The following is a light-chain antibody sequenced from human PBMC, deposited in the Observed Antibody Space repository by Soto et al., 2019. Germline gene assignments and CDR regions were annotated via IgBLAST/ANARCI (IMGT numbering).Light chain of an antibody. CDR2: WAS. J-gene: IGKJ2*01. CDR3: QQYSTTPPTT. CDR1: QSVLYSSNNKNY. V-gene: IGKV4-1*01. Sequence: DIVMTQSPDSLAVSLGERATINCKSSQSVLYSSNNKNYLAWYQQKPGQPPKLLIYWASTRESGVPDRFSGSGSGTDFALTISSLQSGDVAVYYRQQYSTTPPTTFGQGTKLGIK.